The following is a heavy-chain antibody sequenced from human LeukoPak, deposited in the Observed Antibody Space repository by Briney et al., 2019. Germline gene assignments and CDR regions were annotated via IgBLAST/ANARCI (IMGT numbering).Heavy chain of an antibody. CDR2: IHRAGRT. V-gene: IGHV4-4*02. J-gene: IGHJ4*02. D-gene: IGHD3-9*01. CDR3: GKTDIYFNPIDY. CDR1: GVSISSSEW. Sequence: PSGTLSLTCAVSGVSISSSEWWIWVRQPPGQGLEWIGEIHRAGRTRYNPYLKSRVTISMDYSKNQFSLKLTSVTAADTAIYYCGKTDIYFNPIDYWGPGSLVTVSS.